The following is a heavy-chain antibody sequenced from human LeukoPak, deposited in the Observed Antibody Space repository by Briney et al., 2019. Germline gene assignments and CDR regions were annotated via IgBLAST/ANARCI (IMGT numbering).Heavy chain of an antibody. CDR1: GFTFSSYE. D-gene: IGHD2-21*02. CDR3: ARWGGGDSYYYYYMDV. J-gene: IGHJ6*03. CDR2: ISSSGSTI. Sequence: PGGSLRLSCAASGFTFSSYEMNWVRQAPGKGLEWVSYISSSGSTIYYADSVKGRFTIARDNAKNSLYLQMNSLRGEDTAVYYCARWGGGDSYYYYYMDVRGTGTTVTVSS. V-gene: IGHV3-48*03.